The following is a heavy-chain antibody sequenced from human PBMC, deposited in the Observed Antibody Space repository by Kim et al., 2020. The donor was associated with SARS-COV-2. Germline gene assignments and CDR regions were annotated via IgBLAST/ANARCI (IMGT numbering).Heavy chain of an antibody. CDR1: GFTFSNAW. CDR3: TTDGERDDDYYYGMDV. V-gene: IGHV3-15*01. D-gene: IGHD2-21*01. Sequence: GGSLRLSCAASGFTFSNAWMSWVRQAPGKGLEWVGRIKSKTDGGTTDYAAPVKGRFTISRDDSKNTLYLQMNSMKTEDTAVYYCTTDGERDDDYYYGMDVWGQGTTVTVSS. CDR2: IKSKTDGGTT. J-gene: IGHJ6*02.